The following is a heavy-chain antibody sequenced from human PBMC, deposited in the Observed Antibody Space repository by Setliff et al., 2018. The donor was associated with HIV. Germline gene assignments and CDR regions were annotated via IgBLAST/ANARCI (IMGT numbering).Heavy chain of an antibody. D-gene: IGHD3-22*01. CDR2: IYHSGST. V-gene: IGHV4-4*02. Sequence: LETLSLTCAVSGGSISSNWWSWVRQSPGKGLEWIGEIYHSGSTHYNPSLQSRVTISVDKSKSQFSLKLNSVTAADTAVYYCGGNGYYSIDYWGQGTLVTVSS. J-gene: IGHJ4*02. CDR1: GGSISSNW. CDR3: GGNGYYSIDY.